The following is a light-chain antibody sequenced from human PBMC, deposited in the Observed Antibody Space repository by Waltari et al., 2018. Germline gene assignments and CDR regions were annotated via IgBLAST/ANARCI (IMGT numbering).Light chain of an antibody. J-gene: IGLJ1*01. CDR1: SSDVGGYDY. CDR3: GSYTSSTTLA. V-gene: IGLV2-14*03. Sequence: QSALTQPASVSGSPGQSITISCTGTSSDVGGYDYVPWYQQHPGKAPKPILYDVSNRPLEVSHRFSGSKSGNTASLTISGLQADDEAEYYCGSYTSSTTLAFGTGTKVTVL. CDR2: DVS.